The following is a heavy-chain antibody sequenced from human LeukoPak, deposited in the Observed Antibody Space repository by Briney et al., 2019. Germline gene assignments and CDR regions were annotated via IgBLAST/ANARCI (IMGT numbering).Heavy chain of an antibody. CDR1: GGSFSGYY. CDR2: INHSGST. CDR3: ARGLLTKDGSGSYESYYYYGMDV. D-gene: IGHD3-10*01. Sequence: PSETLSLTCAVYGGSFSGYYWSWIRQPPGKGLEWIGKINHSGSTNYNPSLKSRVTISVDTSKNQFSLKLSSVTAADTAVYYCARGLLTKDGSGSYESYYYYGMDVWGQGTTVTVSS. J-gene: IGHJ6*02. V-gene: IGHV4-34*01.